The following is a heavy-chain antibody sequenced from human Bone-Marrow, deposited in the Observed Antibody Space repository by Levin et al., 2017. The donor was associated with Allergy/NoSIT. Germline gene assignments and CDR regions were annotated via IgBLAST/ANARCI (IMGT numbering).Heavy chain of an antibody. CDR3: ARGLLRFSFDY. CDR2: TYYRSMWST. V-gene: IGHV6-1*01. CDR1: GDSVSSDRTG. D-gene: IGHD2-21*02. Sequence: SQTLSLTCAISGDSVSSDRTGWNWIRQSPSRGLEWLGRTYYRSMWSTSYAVSVKGRIAIDPDTSKNQFSLQLNSVTPEDTAVYYCARGLLRFSFDYWGQGILVTVSS. J-gene: IGHJ4*02.